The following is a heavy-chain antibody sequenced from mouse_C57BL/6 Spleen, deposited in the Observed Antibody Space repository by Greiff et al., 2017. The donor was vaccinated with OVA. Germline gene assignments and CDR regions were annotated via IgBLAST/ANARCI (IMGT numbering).Heavy chain of an antibody. J-gene: IGHJ4*01. D-gene: IGHD2-3*01. CDR1: GFSLTSYG. V-gene: IGHV2-2*01. CDR3: ARDGYYWAMDY. Sequence: QVQLKESGPGLVQPSQSLSITCTVSGFSLTSYGVHWVRQSPGKGLEWLGVIWSGGSTDYNAAFISRLSISKDTSTCPVFFSMTSLQAVDPAISYCARDGYYWAMDYWGQGTSVTVSS. CDR2: IWSGGST.